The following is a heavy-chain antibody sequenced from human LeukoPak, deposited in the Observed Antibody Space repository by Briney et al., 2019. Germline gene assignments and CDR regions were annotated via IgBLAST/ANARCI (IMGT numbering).Heavy chain of an antibody. CDR1: GFTFSSYA. Sequence: GGSLRLSRAASGFTFSSYAMSWVRQAPGKGLEWVSAISGSGGSTYYADSVKGRFTISRDNSKNTLYLQMNSLRAEDTAVYYCAKGLRIQLWSLIDYWGQGTLVTVSS. D-gene: IGHD5-18*01. J-gene: IGHJ4*02. V-gene: IGHV3-23*01. CDR2: ISGSGGST. CDR3: AKGLRIQLWSLIDY.